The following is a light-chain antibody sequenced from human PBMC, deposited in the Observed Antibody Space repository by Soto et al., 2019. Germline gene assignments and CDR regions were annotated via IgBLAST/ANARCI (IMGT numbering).Light chain of an antibody. Sequence: DLQMTQSPSTLSASVGDRVTITCRASQSIDSWLAWYQQKPGKAPNLLIYKASSLESGVPSRFSGSGSGTEFTLTISSLQPDDFATYYCQQYNSYSRTFGQGTKVEIK. CDR1: QSIDSW. CDR3: QQYNSYSRT. V-gene: IGKV1-5*03. CDR2: KAS. J-gene: IGKJ1*01.